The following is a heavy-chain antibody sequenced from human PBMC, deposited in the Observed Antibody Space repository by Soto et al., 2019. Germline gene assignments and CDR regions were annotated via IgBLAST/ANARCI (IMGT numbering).Heavy chain of an antibody. CDR1: GFTFSSYG. J-gene: IGHJ6*02. CDR2: ISYDGSNK. D-gene: IGHD3-10*01. Sequence: VGSLRLSCAASGFTFSSYGMHWVRQAPGKGLEWVAVISYDGSNKYYADSVKGRFTISRDNSKNTLYLQMNSLRAEDTAVHYCAKDRGDGYNLPYYYGMDVWGQGTTVTVSS. V-gene: IGHV3-30*18. CDR3: AKDRGDGYNLPYYYGMDV.